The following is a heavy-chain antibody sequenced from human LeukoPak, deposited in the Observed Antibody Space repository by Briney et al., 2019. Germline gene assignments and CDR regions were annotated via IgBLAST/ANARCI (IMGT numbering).Heavy chain of an antibody. J-gene: IGHJ6*03. CDR1: GFTFSSSG. CDR3: ARGQRDELGYCSSISCGDYMDV. CDR2: IWYDGSNK. V-gene: IGHV3-33*01. D-gene: IGHD2-2*01. Sequence: PGRSLRLSCAASGFTFSSSGMHWVRQAPGKGLEWVSVIWYDGSNKYYADSVKGRFTISRDNSKNTLYVQMNSLRAEDTAVYYCARGQRDELGYCSSISCGDYMDVWGKGTTVTVSS.